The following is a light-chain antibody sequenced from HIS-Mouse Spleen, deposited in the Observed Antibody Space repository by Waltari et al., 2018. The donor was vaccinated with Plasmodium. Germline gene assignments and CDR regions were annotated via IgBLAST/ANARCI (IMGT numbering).Light chain of an antibody. CDR1: SSDVGGYNY. J-gene: IGLJ2*01. CDR2: EVS. Sequence: QSALTQPPSASGSPGQSVTISCTGTSSDVGGYNYVLWYQQHPGKAPNLRIYEVSKPPSGVPDRFSGSKSGNTASLTVSGLQAEDEADYYCSSYAGSNNLVFGGGTKLTVL. CDR3: SSYAGSNNLV. V-gene: IGLV2-8*01.